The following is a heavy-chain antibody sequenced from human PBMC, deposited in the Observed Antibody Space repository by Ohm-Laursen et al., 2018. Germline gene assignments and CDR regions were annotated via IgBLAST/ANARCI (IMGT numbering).Heavy chain of an antibody. CDR2: ITSGGGII. CDR1: GFTFIDYD. Sequence: SLRLSCAASGFTFIDYDMSWIRQTPGKGLEWLSYITSGGGIIYSADSVKGRFTISRDNDEDTLYLQMNSLRAEDTAIYYCVKGRLAGAFDYWGQGTLVTVSS. V-gene: IGHV3-11*01. J-gene: IGHJ4*02. D-gene: IGHD2-15*01. CDR3: VKGRLAGAFDY.